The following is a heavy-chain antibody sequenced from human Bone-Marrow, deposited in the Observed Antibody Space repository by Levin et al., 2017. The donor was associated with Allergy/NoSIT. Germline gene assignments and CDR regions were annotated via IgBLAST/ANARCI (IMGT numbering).Heavy chain of an antibody. CDR1: GFTFSSYG. CDR3: ARDSVMLDYGDYLFDY. V-gene: IGHV3-33*01. Sequence: GESLKISCAASGFTFSSYGMHWVRQAPGKGLEWVAVIWYDGSNKYYADSVKGRFTISRDNSKNTLYLQMNSLRAEDTAVYYCARDSVMLDYGDYLFDYWGQGTLVTVSS. CDR2: IWYDGSNK. D-gene: IGHD4-17*01. J-gene: IGHJ4*02.